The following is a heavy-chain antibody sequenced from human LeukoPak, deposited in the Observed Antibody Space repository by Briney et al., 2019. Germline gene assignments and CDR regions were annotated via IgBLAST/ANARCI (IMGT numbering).Heavy chain of an antibody. D-gene: IGHD3-3*01. CDR1: GYTFTGYY. Sequence: ASVKVSCKASGYTFTGYYMHWVRQAPGQGLGWMGWINPNSGGTNYAQKFQGRVTMTRDTSISTAYMELSRLRSDDTAVYYCAGAHLLTIFGVENWFDPWGQGTLVTVSS. J-gene: IGHJ5*02. CDR2: INPNSGGT. V-gene: IGHV1-2*02. CDR3: AGAHLLTIFGVENWFDP.